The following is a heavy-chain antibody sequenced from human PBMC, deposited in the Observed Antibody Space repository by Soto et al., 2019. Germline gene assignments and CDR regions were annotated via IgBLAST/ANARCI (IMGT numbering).Heavy chain of an antibody. CDR2: ISAYNGNT. CDR3: AGDAEIANYYDSSGSYLDY. V-gene: IGHV1-18*01. Sequence: QVQLVQSGAEVKKPGASVKVSCKASGYTFTSYGISWVRQAPGQGLEWMGWISAYNGNTNYAQKLQGRVTMTTDTSTSTAYMELRSLISDDTTVYYCAGDAEIANYYDSSGSYLDYWCQGTLVTVSS. D-gene: IGHD3-22*01. J-gene: IGHJ4*02. CDR1: GYTFTSYG.